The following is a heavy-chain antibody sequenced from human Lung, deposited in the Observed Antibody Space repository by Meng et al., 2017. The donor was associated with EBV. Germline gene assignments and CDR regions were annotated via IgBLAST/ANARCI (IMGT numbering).Heavy chain of an antibody. CDR2: IYYSGST. Sequence: QLPLQGPGPGLVKPSGTLSLTCTVSCGSISSSSYYWGWIRQPPGKGLEWIGSIYYSGSTYYNPSLKSRVTISVDTSKNQFSLKLSSVTAADTAVYYCASPLGILGIVDLWGRGTLVTVSS. D-gene: IGHD7-27*01. V-gene: IGHV4-39*01. CDR3: ASPLGILGIVDL. J-gene: IGHJ2*01. CDR1: CGSISSSSYY.